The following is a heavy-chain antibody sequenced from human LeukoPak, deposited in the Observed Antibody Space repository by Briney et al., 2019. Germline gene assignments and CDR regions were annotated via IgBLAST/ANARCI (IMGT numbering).Heavy chain of an antibody. CDR1: GYTFTGYH. V-gene: IGHV1-2*02. CDR3: ARDSSSWQPDFDY. D-gene: IGHD6-13*01. Sequence: ASVKVSCKASGYTFTGYHMHWVRQAPGQGLEWMGWFNPNSGGTNYPQKFQGRVTMTRDTSISTSYMELSRLRSDDTAVYYCARDSSSWQPDFDYWGQGTLVTVSS. CDR2: FNPNSGGT. J-gene: IGHJ4*02.